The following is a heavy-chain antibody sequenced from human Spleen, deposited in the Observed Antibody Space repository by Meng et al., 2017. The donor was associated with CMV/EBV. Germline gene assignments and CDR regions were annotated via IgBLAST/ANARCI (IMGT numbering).Heavy chain of an antibody. D-gene: IGHD2-8*02. V-gene: IGHV1-2*02. CDR3: ARGGCTGGTCFEPGPGDF. J-gene: IGHJ4*02. Sequence: YTFSGYFMHWVRQAPGQGLEWMGWINPNTGGTNYAQKFEGRVAMTTDTSSNTAYLELSRLRSDDTAVYYCARGGCTGGTCFEPGPGDFWGQGTLVTVSS. CDR1: YTFSGYF. CDR2: INPNTGGT.